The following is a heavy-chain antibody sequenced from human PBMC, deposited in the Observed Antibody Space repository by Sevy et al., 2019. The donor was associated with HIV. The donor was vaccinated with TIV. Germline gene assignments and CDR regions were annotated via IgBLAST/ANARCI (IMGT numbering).Heavy chain of an antibody. CDR3: ARLYPCGGACYYFDS. D-gene: IGHD2-21*02. CDR2: IIPTSGTA. J-gene: IGHJ4*02. Sequence: ASVKVSCKASGGNFRNYVISWVRQAPGQGLEWMGGIIPTSGTANYAQKFQGRVTIIADESTSTAYMGLRSLRSEDTAVYYCARLYPCGGACYYFDSWGQGTLVTVSS. CDR1: GGNFRNYV. V-gene: IGHV1-69*13.